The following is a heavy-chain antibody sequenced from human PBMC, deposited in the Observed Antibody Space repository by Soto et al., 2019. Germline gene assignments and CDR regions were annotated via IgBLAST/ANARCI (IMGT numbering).Heavy chain of an antibody. J-gene: IGHJ4*02. V-gene: IGHV3-30*18. Sequence: GGSLRLSCAASGFTFSSYGMHWVRQAPGKGLEWVAVISYDGSNKYYADSVKGRFTISRDNSKNTLYLQMNRLRAEDTAVYYCAKGLPAAQVAHNFFFDYWGRGTLVTVSS. D-gene: IGHD2-2*01. CDR2: ISYDGSNK. CDR3: AKGLPAAQVAHNFFFDY. CDR1: GFTFSSYG.